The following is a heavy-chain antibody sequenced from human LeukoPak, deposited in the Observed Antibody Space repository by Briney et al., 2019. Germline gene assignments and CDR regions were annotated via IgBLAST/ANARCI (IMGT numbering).Heavy chain of an antibody. Sequence: SETLSLTCTVSGGSISTFYWSWLRQPPGKGLELIGYIDYSGSTNFTPSLKSRVTISVDTSKNQFSLRLTSVTAADTAVYYCARVPMTTVTTRDYYYMDVWGKGTTVTIYS. V-gene: IGHV4-59*01. CDR3: ARVPMTTVTTRDYYYMDV. CDR1: GGSISTFY. J-gene: IGHJ6*03. CDR2: IDYSGST. D-gene: IGHD4-17*01.